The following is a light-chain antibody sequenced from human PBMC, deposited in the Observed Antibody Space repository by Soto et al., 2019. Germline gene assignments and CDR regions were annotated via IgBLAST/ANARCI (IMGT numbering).Light chain of an antibody. CDR3: QRYDSLRT. V-gene: IGKV3-11*01. Sequence: EIVLTQSPATVSLSPGESATLSCRASQSVGKYLVWYQQKPGQAPRLLIYDASNRATGIPARFSGSGSGTDFTLTITRLEAEDFAMYYCQRYDSLRTFGQGTKVDI. J-gene: IGKJ1*01. CDR1: QSVGKY. CDR2: DAS.